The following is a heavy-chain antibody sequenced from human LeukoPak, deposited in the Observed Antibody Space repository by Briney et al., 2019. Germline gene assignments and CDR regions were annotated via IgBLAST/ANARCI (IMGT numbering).Heavy chain of an antibody. CDR2: INHSGST. CDR1: GGSFSGYY. J-gene: IGHJ4*02. V-gene: IGHV4-34*01. D-gene: IGHD1-26*01. CDR3: ARDLGRSGSYQGDLGY. Sequence: SETLSLTCAVYGGSFSGYYWSWIRQPPGKGLEWIGEINHSGSTNYNPSLKSRVTISVDTSKNQFSLKLSSVTAADTAVYYCARDLGRSGSYQGDLGYWGQGTLVTVSS.